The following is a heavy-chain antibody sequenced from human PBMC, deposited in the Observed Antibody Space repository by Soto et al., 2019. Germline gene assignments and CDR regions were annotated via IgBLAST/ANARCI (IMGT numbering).Heavy chain of an antibody. Sequence: QITLRESGPTLVKPTQTLTLTCTFSGFSLSTSGVGVVWIRQPPGKALEWLALVYWDDGKRYSPSLMSRLTITKDTSKNQVAPTMTTMDPVHTATSYCAHTRRWLPDYRGQGTLLTVSS. CDR1: GFSLSTSGVG. CDR2: VYWDDGK. CDR3: AHTRRWLPDY. J-gene: IGHJ4*02. V-gene: IGHV2-5*02. D-gene: IGHD5-12*01.